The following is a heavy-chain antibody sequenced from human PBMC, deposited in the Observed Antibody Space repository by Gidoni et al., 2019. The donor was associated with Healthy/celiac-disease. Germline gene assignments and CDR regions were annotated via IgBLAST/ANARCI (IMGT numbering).Heavy chain of an antibody. Sequence: EVQLLESGGGLVQPGGSPRLSCAASGFTFSSYAMSWVRQAPGKGLEWFSAISGSGGSTYYADSVKGRFTISRDNSKNTLYLQMNSLRAEDTAVYYCAKRRSHYYYYGMDVWGQGTTVTVSS. CDR3: AKRRSHYYYYGMDV. CDR2: ISGSGGST. J-gene: IGHJ6*02. V-gene: IGHV3-23*01. CDR1: GFTFSSYA.